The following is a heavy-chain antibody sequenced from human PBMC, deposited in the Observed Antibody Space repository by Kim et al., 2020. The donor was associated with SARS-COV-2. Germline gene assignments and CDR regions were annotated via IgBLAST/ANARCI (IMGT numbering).Heavy chain of an antibody. Sequence: GGSLRLSCAASGFTFSSYGMHWVRQAPGKGLEWVAVIWYDGSNKYYADSVKGRFTISRDNSKNTLYLQMNSLRAEDTAVYYCAKDGAALWPDWYFDLWGRGTLVTVSS. J-gene: IGHJ2*01. V-gene: IGHV3-33*06. CDR3: AKDGAALWPDWYFDL. CDR2: IWYDGSNK. D-gene: IGHD3-10*01. CDR1: GFTFSSYG.